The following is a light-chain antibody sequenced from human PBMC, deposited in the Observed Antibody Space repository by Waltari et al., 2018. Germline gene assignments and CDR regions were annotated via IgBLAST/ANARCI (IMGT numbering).Light chain of an antibody. J-gene: IGLJ3*02. Sequence: QSALTQPPSASGSPGQSVTISCPGTSSDVGGYNYVPWYQQPPGKAPKLMIYAVNKRPSGVPDRFSGSKSGNTAALTVSGLQAEDEADYYCSSYAGSNKLVFGGGTKLTVL. CDR1: SSDVGGYNY. CDR2: AVN. CDR3: SSYAGSNKLV. V-gene: IGLV2-8*01.